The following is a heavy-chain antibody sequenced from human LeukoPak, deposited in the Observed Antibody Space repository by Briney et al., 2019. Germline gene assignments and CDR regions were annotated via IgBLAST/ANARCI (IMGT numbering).Heavy chain of an antibody. J-gene: IGHJ4*02. CDR2: ISGDGVSP. Sequence: PGGSLRLSCAASGFTFNNYALTWVRQTPGKGLECVSAISGDGVSPYYADSVKGRFTISRDNAKNSLYLQMNSLRAEDTAVYYCARDHRPAVAGNIDYWGQGTLVTVSS. CDR1: GFTFNNYA. V-gene: IGHV3-48*01. CDR3: ARDHRPAVAGNIDY. D-gene: IGHD6-19*01.